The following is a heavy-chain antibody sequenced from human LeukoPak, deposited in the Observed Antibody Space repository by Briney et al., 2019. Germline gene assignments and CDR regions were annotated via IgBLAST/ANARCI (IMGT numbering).Heavy chain of an antibody. J-gene: IGHJ4*02. CDR3: ARGSMVRGVIIGY. CDR1: GGSISSSNW. Sequence: SETLSLTCAVSGGSISSSNWWSWVRQPPGKGLEWIGEIYHSGSTNYSPSLKSRVTISVDKSKNQFSLKLSSVTAADTAVYYCARGSMVRGVIIGYWGQGTLVTVSS. D-gene: IGHD3-10*01. V-gene: IGHV4-4*02. CDR2: IYHSGST.